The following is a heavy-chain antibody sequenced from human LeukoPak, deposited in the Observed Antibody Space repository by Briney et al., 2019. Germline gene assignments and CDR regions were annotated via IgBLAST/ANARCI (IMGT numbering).Heavy chain of an antibody. V-gene: IGHV3-23*01. Sequence: GGSLRLSCAASGFTFSSYAMSWVRQAPGKGLEWVSAISGSGGSTYYADSVKGRFTISRDNSKNTLYLQMNSLRAEDTAVYCCAKDNYHSSSFLNWFDPWGQGTLVTVSS. CDR3: AKDNYHSSSFLNWFDP. CDR2: ISGSGGST. D-gene: IGHD6-13*01. CDR1: GFTFSSYA. J-gene: IGHJ5*02.